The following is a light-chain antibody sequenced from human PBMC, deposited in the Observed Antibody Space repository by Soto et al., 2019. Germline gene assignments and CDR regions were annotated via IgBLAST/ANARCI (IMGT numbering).Light chain of an antibody. V-gene: IGKV1-5*03. CDR1: QSISSW. Sequence: DIQMTQSPSTLSASVGDRVTITCPASQSISSWLAWYQQKPGKAPKLLIYKASSLESGVPSRFSGSGSGTEFTLTSSSLQPDDFATYYCQQQWTFGQGTKVEIK. CDR2: KAS. J-gene: IGKJ1*01. CDR3: QQQWT.